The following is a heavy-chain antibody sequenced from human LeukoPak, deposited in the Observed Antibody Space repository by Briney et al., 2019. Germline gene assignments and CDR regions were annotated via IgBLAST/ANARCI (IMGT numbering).Heavy chain of an antibody. CDR2: ISSSSSTI. V-gene: IGHV3-48*01. Sequence: PGGSLRLSCAASGFTFSSYSMNWVRQAPGKGLEWVSYISSSSSTIYYADSVKGRFTISRDNAKNSLYLQMNSLRAEDTAVYYCARETLDSSGYYSRLYYYYMDVWGKGTTVTVSS. CDR3: ARETLDSSGYYSRLYYYYMDV. CDR1: GFTFSSYS. D-gene: IGHD3-22*01. J-gene: IGHJ6*03.